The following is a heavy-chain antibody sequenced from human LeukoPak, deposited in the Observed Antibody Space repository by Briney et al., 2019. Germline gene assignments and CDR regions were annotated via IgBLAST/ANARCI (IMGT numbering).Heavy chain of an antibody. D-gene: IGHD3-10*01. CDR2: IKTKTDGGTT. CDR3: TTGGDPLDH. CDR1: GFTFSNAW. V-gene: IGHV3-15*01. J-gene: IGHJ5*02. Sequence: GGSLRLSWAASGFTFSNAWLSWVRQAPGKGLEWVGRIKTKTDGGTTGYAAPVKGRFTISRDDSKNTLYLQVNSLKTEDTAVYYCTTGGDPLDHWGQGTLVTVSS.